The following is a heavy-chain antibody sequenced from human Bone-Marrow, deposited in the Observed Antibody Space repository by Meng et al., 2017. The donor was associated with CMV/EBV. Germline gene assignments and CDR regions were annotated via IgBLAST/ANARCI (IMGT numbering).Heavy chain of an antibody. CDR1: GYTFTGYY. V-gene: IGHV1-2*02. J-gene: IGHJ5*02. CDR3: ARDWFGELYWFYP. D-gene: IGHD3-10*01. Sequence: ASVKVSCKASGYTFTGYYMHWVRQAPGQGLEWMGWINPNSGGTNYAQKFQGRVTMTRDTSISTAYMELSRLRSDDTAVYYWARDWFGELYWFYPWGQGTLVTVSS. CDR2: INPNSGGT.